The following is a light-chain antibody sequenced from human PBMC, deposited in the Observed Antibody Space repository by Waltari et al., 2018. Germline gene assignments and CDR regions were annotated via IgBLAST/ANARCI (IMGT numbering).Light chain of an antibody. J-gene: IGKJ1*01. CDR1: QSVGSNY. CDR3: QHYVRTWA. Sequence: EIVLTQSPGTLSLSPGESATLSCRASQSVGSNYLAWYQQSTGQAPRLLSYGASSRATGIPDRFSGSGSGTDFTLSISRLDPEDFAVYYCQHYVRTWAFGQGTKVEIK. V-gene: IGKV3-20*01. CDR2: GAS.